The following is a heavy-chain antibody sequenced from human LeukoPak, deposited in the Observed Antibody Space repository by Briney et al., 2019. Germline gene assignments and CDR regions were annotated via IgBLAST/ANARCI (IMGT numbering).Heavy chain of an antibody. CDR3: ARDGGGSSTSCYAL. CDR2: IYYSGST. CDR1: GGSISSGGYY. J-gene: IGHJ4*02. V-gene: IGHV4-31*03. Sequence: SETLSLTCTVSGGSISSGGYYWSWLRQHPGKGLEWIGYIYYSGSTYYNPSLKSRVTISVDTSKNQFSLKLSSVTAADTAVYYCARDGGGSSTSCYALWGQGTLVTVSS. D-gene: IGHD2-2*01.